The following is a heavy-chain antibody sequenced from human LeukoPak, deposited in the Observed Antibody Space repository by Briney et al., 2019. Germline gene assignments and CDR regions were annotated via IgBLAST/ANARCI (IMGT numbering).Heavy chain of an antibody. CDR1: GFSFSSYG. CDR3: AKPYYYGSRSYMDY. Sequence: PGGSLRLSCAASGFSFSSYGIHWVRQAPGKGLEWVAVISYDGSNKYYADSLKGRFTISRDNSKNTLYLQMDSLRAEDTAVYYCAKPYYYGSRSYMDYWGQGTLVTVSS. CDR2: ISYDGSNK. J-gene: IGHJ4*02. V-gene: IGHV3-30*18. D-gene: IGHD3-10*01.